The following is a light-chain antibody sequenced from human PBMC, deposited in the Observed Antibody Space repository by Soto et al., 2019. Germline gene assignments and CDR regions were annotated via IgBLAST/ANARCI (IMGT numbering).Light chain of an antibody. Sequence: EIVLTQSPATLSVSPGERATLSCRASQSVSSNLAWYQQKPGQAPRLLIYGASSRATGIPDRFSGSGSGTDFTLTISRLEPEDFAVYYCQQYGSSPPGTFGQGTKADI. CDR1: QSVSSN. V-gene: IGKV3-20*01. CDR2: GAS. CDR3: QQYGSSPPGT. J-gene: IGKJ1*01.